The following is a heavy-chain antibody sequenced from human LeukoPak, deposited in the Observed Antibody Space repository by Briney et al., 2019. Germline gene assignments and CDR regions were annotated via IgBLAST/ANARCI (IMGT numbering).Heavy chain of an antibody. CDR2: ISGSGGNT. V-gene: IGHV3-23*01. J-gene: IGHJ4*02. CDR3: AKPAKTDYADY. CDR1: GFTFTSYA. D-gene: IGHD1-14*01. Sequence: GGSLNFSWPASGFTFTSYAMTWVRQVPGKGLEWVSSISGSGGNTYYADSVKSRFTISRDNSKNTLYLQMNSLRADDTAVYYCAKPAKTDYADYWGQGTLVTVSS.